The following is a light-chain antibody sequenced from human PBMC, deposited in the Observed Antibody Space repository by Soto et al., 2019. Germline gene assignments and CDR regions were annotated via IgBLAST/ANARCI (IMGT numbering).Light chain of an antibody. V-gene: IGLV2-14*01. Sequence: QSALTQPASVSGSPGQSITISCTGTSSDVGVYNYVSWYQQHPGKAPKPMIFEVSNRPSGVSNRFSGSKSGNTASLTISGLQAEDEADYYCSSYTSSALVFGGGTKLTVL. J-gene: IGLJ2*01. CDR2: EVS. CDR3: SSYTSSALV. CDR1: SSDVGVYNY.